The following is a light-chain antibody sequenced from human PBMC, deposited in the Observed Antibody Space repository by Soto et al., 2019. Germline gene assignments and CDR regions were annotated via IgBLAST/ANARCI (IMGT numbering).Light chain of an antibody. CDR3: SSYAGSNNFV. CDR1: SSDVGDYNY. V-gene: IGLV2-8*01. Sequence: QSVLTQPPSASGSPGQSVTISCTGTSSDVGDYNYVSWYQQHQGKAPKLMTYEVSKRPSGVPDRFSGSKSGNTASLTVSGLQAEDEADYYCSSYAGSNNFVFGTGTKVTVL. J-gene: IGLJ1*01. CDR2: EVS.